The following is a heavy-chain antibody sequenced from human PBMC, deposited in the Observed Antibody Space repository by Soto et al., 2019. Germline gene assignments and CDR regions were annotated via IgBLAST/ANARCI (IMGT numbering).Heavy chain of an antibody. CDR1: GYSFSNYW. Sequence: GESLKISRQGYGYSFSNYWIGWVRQMPGKGLEWMGVIYAGDSDVTYSPSFQGQVTISADKSISTAYLQWSSLKASDTAMYYCARSSTYQFDYWGQGSLVTVSS. V-gene: IGHV5-51*01. CDR3: ARSSTYQFDY. J-gene: IGHJ4*02. CDR2: IYAGDSDV. D-gene: IGHD6-6*01.